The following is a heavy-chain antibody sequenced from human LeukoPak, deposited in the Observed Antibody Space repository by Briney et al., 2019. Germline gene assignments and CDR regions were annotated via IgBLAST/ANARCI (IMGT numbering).Heavy chain of an antibody. Sequence: ASVKVSCKASGFTFTSSAMQWVRQARGQRLEWIGWIVVGSGNTNYAQKFQERVTITRDMSTSTAYMELSSLRSEDTAVYYCAAEKEYYYGSDDAFDIWGQGTMVTVSS. D-gene: IGHD3-10*01. CDR1: GFTFTSSA. CDR3: AAEKEYYYGSDDAFDI. CDR2: IVVGSGNT. J-gene: IGHJ3*02. V-gene: IGHV1-58*02.